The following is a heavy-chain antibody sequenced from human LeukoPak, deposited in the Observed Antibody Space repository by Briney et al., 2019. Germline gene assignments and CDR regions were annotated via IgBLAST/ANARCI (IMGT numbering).Heavy chain of an antibody. V-gene: IGHV3-23*01. J-gene: IGHJ4*02. CDR3: AKEGRIAAGTGDYFDY. CDR2: VSANGDTT. Sequence: GGSLSLSCAASGFTFSSYAMSWVRHAPGKGLEGVSGVSANGDTTKYADSVKGPFTISRDNAKNTVIMQMNSLRADDTAVYYCAKEGRIAAGTGDYFDYWGQGTLVTVSS. D-gene: IGHD6-13*01. CDR1: GFTFSSYA.